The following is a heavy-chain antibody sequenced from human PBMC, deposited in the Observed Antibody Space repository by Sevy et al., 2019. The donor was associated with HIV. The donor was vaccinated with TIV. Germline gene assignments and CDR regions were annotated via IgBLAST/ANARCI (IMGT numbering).Heavy chain of an antibody. J-gene: IGHJ4*02. Sequence: GVSLRLSCTTSGFTFDDYAMSWFRQAPGKGLEWVAFITRNSYEAYGGTTHYAASVIGRFIISRDDSKTIAYLQMNSLKSEDTAVYYCARGLATADTPEYYFDSWGQGTLVTVSS. CDR3: ARGLATADTPEYYFDS. V-gene: IGHV3-49*03. CDR2: ITRNSYEAYGGTT. CDR1: GFTFDDYA. D-gene: IGHD5-12*01.